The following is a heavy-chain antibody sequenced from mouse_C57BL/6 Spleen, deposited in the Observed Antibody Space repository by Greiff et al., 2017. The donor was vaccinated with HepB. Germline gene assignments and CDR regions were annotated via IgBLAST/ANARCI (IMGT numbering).Heavy chain of an antibody. J-gene: IGHJ1*03. D-gene: IGHD1-1*01. CDR3: ARSGFTTVVSWYFDV. CDR2: IYPRSGNT. CDR1: GYTFTSYG. V-gene: IGHV1-81*01. Sequence: QVHVKQSGAELARPGASVKLSCKASGYTFTSYGISWVKQRTGQGLEWIGEIYPRSGNTYYNEKFKGKATLTADKSSSTAYMELRSLTSEDSAVYFCARSGFTTVVSWYFDVWGTGTTVTVSS.